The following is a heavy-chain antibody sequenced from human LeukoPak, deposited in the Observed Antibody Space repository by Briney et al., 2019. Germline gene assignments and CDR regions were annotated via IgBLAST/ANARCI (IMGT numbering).Heavy chain of an antibody. CDR2: VFDSGST. V-gene: IGHV4-39*01. J-gene: IGHJ3*02. CDR3: ARHTRPVHSGYENAFAI. Sequence: SETLSLTCTVSGGSISRTSYYWDWVRQPPGKGLEWIGNVFDSGSTHYNRSLKSRVNISVDTSTHQFSLRLSSVTAADTAVYYCARHTRPVHSGYENAFAIWGQGTMVTVSS. CDR1: GGSISRTSYY. D-gene: IGHD5-12*01.